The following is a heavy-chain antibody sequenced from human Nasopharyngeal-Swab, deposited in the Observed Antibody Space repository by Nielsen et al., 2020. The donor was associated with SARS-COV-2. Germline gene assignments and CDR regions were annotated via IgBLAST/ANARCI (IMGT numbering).Heavy chain of an antibody. CDR3: ARTQQLVPFDP. CDR1: GGSVSNDDW. J-gene: IGHJ5*02. V-gene: IGHV4-4*02. Sequence: GSLRLSCPVSGGSVSNDDWWTCVRQPPGKGLEWIGEIHHSGSANYNPSLKSRVTMSVDKSKNQFSLKLSSLTAADTAVYYCARTQQLVPFDPWGQGTLVTVSS. CDR2: IHHSGSA. D-gene: IGHD6-13*01.